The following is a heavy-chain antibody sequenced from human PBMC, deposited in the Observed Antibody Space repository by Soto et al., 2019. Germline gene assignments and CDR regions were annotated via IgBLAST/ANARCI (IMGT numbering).Heavy chain of an antibody. CDR3: AKDRGAVAPYYFDY. J-gene: IGHJ4*02. CDR1: GFTFDDYA. D-gene: IGHD6-19*01. CDR2: ISWNSGSI. V-gene: IGHV3-9*01. Sequence: GGSLRLSCAASGFTFDDYAMHWVRQAPGKGLEWVSGISWNSGSIGYADSVKGRFTISRDNAKNSLYLQMNSLRAEDTALYYCAKDRGAVAPYYFDYWGQGTLVTVSS.